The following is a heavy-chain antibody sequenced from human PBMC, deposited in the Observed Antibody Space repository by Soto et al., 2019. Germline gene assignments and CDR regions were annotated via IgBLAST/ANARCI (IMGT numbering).Heavy chain of an antibody. V-gene: IGHV1-8*02. J-gene: IGHJ5*02. Sequence: QEQLVQSAAEVKKPGASVKVSCMTSGYTFNDYEINGVRQATGQGLEWIGWMNPNSGETGYAQRFQGRVTMTTSSSLSTAYLELSSLTSDDTAVYYCARIAMPARPRWYNWFDPWGQGTLVTVSS. CDR3: ARIAMPARPRWYNWFDP. CDR1: GYTFNDYE. CDR2: MNPNSGET. D-gene: IGHD2-2*01.